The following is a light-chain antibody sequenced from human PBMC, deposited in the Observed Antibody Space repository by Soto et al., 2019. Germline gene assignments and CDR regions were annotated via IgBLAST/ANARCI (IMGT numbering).Light chain of an antibody. CDR1: QDISHY. V-gene: IGKV1-27*01. CDR3: QKYNSAPWT. J-gene: IGKJ1*01. Sequence: DIQMTQSPSSLSASVGDRVTITCRASQDISHYLAWYQQKPGKVPRLLIYVASTLQSGVPSRFSGSGSGPDFTLTISSLQPEDVGSYYCQKYNSAPWTFGQGTKVEIK. CDR2: VAS.